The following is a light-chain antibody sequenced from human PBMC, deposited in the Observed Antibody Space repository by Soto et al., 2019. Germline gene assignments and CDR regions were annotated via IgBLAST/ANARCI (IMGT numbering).Light chain of an antibody. Sequence: EIVLTQSPGTLSLSPGEKATLSCRASQSVSSSFLGWYQQKFGQSPRLLIYGTSNRATGIPDRFSGSGSGTDFTLTINRLEPEDFAVYYCQHYGDPSRTFGQGTKVEIK. CDR3: QHYGDPSRT. J-gene: IGKJ1*01. CDR2: GTS. CDR1: QSVSSSF. V-gene: IGKV3-20*01.